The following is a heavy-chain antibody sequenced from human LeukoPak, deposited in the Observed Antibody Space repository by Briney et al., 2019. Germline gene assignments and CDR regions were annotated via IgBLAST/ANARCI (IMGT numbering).Heavy chain of an antibody. V-gene: IGHV1-69*04. Sequence: GSSVKVSCKASGGTFSSYAISWVRQAPGQGLEWMGRIIPILGIANYAQKFQGRVTMTRNTSISTAYMELSSLRSEDTAVYYCARGVNRNSGYFRYWGQGTLVTVSS. CDR1: GGTFSSYA. CDR3: ARGVNRNSGYFRY. D-gene: IGHD3-22*01. CDR2: IIPILGIA. J-gene: IGHJ4*02.